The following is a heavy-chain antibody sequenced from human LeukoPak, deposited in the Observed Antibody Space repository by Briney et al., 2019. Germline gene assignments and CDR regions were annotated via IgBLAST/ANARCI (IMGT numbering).Heavy chain of an antibody. Sequence: ASVKVSCKASGYTFTSYDINWVRQATGQGLEWMGWMNPNSGNTGYAQKFQGRVTMTRDTSTSTVYMELSSLRSEDTAVYYCARELEGFDYWGQGTLVTVSS. CDR1: GYTFTSYD. J-gene: IGHJ4*02. CDR2: MNPNSGNT. V-gene: IGHV1-8*01. CDR3: ARELEGFDY. D-gene: IGHD1-7*01.